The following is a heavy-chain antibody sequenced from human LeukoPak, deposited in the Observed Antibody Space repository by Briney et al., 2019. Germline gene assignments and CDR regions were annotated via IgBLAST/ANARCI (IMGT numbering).Heavy chain of an antibody. V-gene: IGHV4-31*03. J-gene: IGHJ4*02. CDR1: GGSISSGGYY. CDR2: IYYSGST. Sequence: SETLSLTCTVSGGSISSGGYYWSWLRQHPGKGLEWIGYIYYSGSTYYNPSLKSRVTISVDTSKNQFSLKLSSVTAADTAVYYCARIDYGDYVFDYWGQGTLVTVSS. D-gene: IGHD4-17*01. CDR3: ARIDYGDYVFDY.